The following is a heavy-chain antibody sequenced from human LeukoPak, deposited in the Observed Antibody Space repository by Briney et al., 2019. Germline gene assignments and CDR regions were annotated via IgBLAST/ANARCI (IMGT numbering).Heavy chain of an antibody. J-gene: IGHJ2*01. CDR3: ARLCFTGGTCRYLDL. Sequence: ASVKVSCQATGYIFNNYGFSWVRQAPGQGLEWMGWINAKNGDTNYAQKFQDRVTMTTDTSTSTAYMDLRSLRSDDTAVYFCARLCFTGGTCRYLDLWGRGTLVTVSS. V-gene: IGHV1-18*01. CDR2: INAKNGDT. CDR1: GYIFNNYG. D-gene: IGHD2-15*01.